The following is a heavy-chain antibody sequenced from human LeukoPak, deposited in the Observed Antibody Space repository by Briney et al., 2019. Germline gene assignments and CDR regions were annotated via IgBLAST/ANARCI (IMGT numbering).Heavy chain of an antibody. CDR1: GFTFSSYA. Sequence: PGGSLRLSCAASGFTFSSYAMHWVRQAPGKGLEWVAVISYDGSNKYYADSVKGRFTISRDNSKNTVYLQMNSLRAEDTALYYCAKGRYDTDYWGQGTLVIVSS. CDR3: AKGRYDTDY. J-gene: IGHJ4*02. V-gene: IGHV3-30*04. CDR2: ISYDGSNK. D-gene: IGHD1-1*01.